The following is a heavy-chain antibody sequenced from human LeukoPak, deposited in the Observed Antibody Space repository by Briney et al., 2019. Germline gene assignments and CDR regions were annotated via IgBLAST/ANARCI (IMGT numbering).Heavy chain of an antibody. CDR1: EFTFSTYW. Sequence: GGSLRLSCAASEFTFSTYWMTWVRQAPGKGLEWVANIKEDGGARYYVGSVKGRFTISRDNAKNSLYLQMNSLRVEDTAVYYCAKAGGYYDSSGYYSFDYWGQGTLVTVSS. CDR3: AKAGGYYDSSGYYSFDY. CDR2: IKEDGGAR. D-gene: IGHD3-22*01. V-gene: IGHV3-7*01. J-gene: IGHJ4*02.